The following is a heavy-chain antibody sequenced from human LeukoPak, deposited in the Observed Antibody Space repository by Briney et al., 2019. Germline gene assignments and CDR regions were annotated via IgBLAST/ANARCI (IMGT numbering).Heavy chain of an antibody. D-gene: IGHD2-8*01. CDR1: GFTFSSYG. CDR3: ARDVNPSKNGLRYGADC. CDR2: ISYDGDSR. V-gene: IGHV3-33*01. J-gene: IGHJ4*02. Sequence: GGSLRLSCEASGFTFSSYGMHWVRQAPGKGLEWVAIISYDGDSRYYVDSVRGRFSISRDNSKNTVDLQMDSLRAEDTAVYYCARDVNPSKNGLRYGADCWGQGRPVTVSS.